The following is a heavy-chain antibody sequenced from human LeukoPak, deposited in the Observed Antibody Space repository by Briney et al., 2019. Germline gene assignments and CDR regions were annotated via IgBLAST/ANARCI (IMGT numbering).Heavy chain of an antibody. V-gene: IGHV4-38-2*02. CDR2: IYHSGTT. J-gene: IGHJ6*03. D-gene: IGHD6-6*01. Sequence: PSETLSLTCAVSGYSISSGYYWGWIRQPPGKGLEWIGSIYHSGTTYYNPSLKSRVTISIDTSKNQFSLKLNSVTAADTAVYFCARDRHEVAAIYMDVWGRGTTVTVSS. CDR1: GYSISSGYY. CDR3: ARDRHEVAAIYMDV.